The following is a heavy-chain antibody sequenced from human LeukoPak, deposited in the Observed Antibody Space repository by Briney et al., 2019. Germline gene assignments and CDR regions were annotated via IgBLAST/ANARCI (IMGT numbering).Heavy chain of an antibody. CDR2: LYFRGNT. V-gene: IGHV4-39*07. D-gene: IGHD2/OR15-2a*01. CDR3: ARQSSPFYFVDY. Sequence: KPSETLSLTCSVSGGSISINSYYWDWIRQSPGKGLEWLGSLYFRGNTYYNPSLKSRVSISVDTSKNQFYLRLNSVTAADTAVYFCARQSSPFYFVDYWGQGIPATVSS. CDR1: GGSISINSYY. J-gene: IGHJ4*02.